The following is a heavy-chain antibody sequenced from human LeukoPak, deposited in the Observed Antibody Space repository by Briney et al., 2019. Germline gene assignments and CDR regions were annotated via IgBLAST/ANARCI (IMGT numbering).Heavy chain of an antibody. CDR3: ARYYYDSSGSDYGMDV. CDR2: ISAYNGIT. D-gene: IGHD3-22*01. Sequence: ASVKVSCKASGYTFTSYGISWVRQAPGQGLEWMGWISAYNGITNYAQKLQGRVTMTTDTSTSTAYMELRSLRSDDTAVYYCARYYYDSSGSDYGMDVWGQGTTVTVSS. V-gene: IGHV1-18*01. J-gene: IGHJ6*02. CDR1: GYTFTSYG.